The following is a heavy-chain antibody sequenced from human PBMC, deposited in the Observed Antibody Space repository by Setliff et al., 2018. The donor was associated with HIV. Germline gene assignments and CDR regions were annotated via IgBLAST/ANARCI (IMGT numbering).Heavy chain of an antibody. J-gene: IGHJ6*04. V-gene: IGHV1-8*01. D-gene: IGHD3-10*01. CDR3: ARGKGVGGVVITGGLDV. CDR1: GHTFTNVD. Sequence: ASVTVSCKASGHTFTNVDIHWLRRATGQGLEWMGWMNPNTGVSGYALKFQARVTMTRDTSISTAYMELSSLTSEDTAVYYCARGKGVGGVVITGGLDVWGKGTTVTVSS. CDR2: MNPNTGVS.